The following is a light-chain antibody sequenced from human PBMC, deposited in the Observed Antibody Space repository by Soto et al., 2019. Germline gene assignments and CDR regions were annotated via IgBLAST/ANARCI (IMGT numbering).Light chain of an antibody. V-gene: IGKV1-5*01. Sequence: DIQMTQSPSTLSASVGDRVTITCRASQSISSWLAWYQQKPGKAPKLLIYAASSLQSGVPSRFSGSGSETDFTLTISRLEPEDFAVYYCQQYGSSPRTFGQGTKVDIK. CDR1: QSISSW. CDR3: QQYGSSPRT. J-gene: IGKJ1*01. CDR2: AAS.